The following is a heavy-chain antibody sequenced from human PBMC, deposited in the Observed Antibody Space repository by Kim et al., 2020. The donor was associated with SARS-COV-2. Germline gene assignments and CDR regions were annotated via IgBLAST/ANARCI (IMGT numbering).Heavy chain of an antibody. D-gene: IGHD3-9*01. J-gene: IGHJ4*02. CDR3: ARRPSREYHDILTGYFHFDY. V-gene: IGHV4-34*01. Sequence: RVTISVDTSKNQFSLKLSSVTAADTAVYYCARRPSREYHDILTGYFHFDYWGQGTLVTVSS.